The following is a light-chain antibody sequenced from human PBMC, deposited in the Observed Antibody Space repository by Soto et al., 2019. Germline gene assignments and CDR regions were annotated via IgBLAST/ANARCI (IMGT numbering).Light chain of an antibody. CDR1: QSVNTN. CDR3: QQYNNWPQLT. Sequence: EIVMTQSPATLSVSPGERATLSCMASQSVNTNLAWYQQKPGQAPRLLISDASTRATGIPARFSGSGAGTEFTLTISSLQSEDFAVYYCQQYNNWPQLTVGGGTKVDIK. V-gene: IGKV3-15*01. CDR2: DAS. J-gene: IGKJ4*01.